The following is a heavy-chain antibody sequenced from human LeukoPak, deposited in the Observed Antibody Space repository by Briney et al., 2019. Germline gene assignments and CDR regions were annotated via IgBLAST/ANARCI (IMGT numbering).Heavy chain of an antibody. Sequence: SETLSLTCTVSGGSISSYYWSWIRQPPGKGLEWIGYIYYSGSTNYNPSLKSRVTISVDTSKNQFSLKLSSVTAADTAVYYCARQTQQQLTYFDYWGQGTLVTVSS. D-gene: IGHD6-13*01. CDR1: GGSISSYY. CDR3: ARQTQQQLTYFDY. V-gene: IGHV4-59*08. CDR2: IYYSGST. J-gene: IGHJ4*02.